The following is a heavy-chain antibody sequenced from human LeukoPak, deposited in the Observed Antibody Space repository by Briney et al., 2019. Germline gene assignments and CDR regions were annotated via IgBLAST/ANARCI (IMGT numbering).Heavy chain of an antibody. D-gene: IGHD3-10*01. V-gene: IGHV4-39*01. Sequence: SETLSLTCTVSGGSISSRIYYWGWIRQPPGKGLEWIGSIYYSGSTYYNPSLKSRVTISVDTSKNQFSLKLSSVTAADTAVYYCARRGGTYYYGSGSHIGPPDIWGQGTMVTVSS. CDR3: ARRGGTYYYGSGSHIGPPDI. J-gene: IGHJ3*02. CDR1: GGSISSRIYY. CDR2: IYYSGST.